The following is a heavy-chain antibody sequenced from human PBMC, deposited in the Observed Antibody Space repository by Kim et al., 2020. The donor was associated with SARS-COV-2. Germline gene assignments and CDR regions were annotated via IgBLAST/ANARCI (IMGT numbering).Heavy chain of an antibody. V-gene: IGHV1-2*02. J-gene: IGHJ4*02. Sequence: AQKFQGRVTMTRDTSISTAYMELSRLRSDDTAVYYCASYGSGSRPSHFDYWGQGTLVTVSS. CDR3: ASYGSGSRPSHFDY. D-gene: IGHD3-10*01.